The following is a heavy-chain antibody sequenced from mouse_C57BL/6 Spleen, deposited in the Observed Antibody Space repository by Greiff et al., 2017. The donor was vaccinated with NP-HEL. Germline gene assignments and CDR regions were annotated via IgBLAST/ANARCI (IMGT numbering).Heavy chain of an antibody. CDR1: GYTFTDYY. J-gene: IGHJ1*03. Sequence: EVQLQQSGPVLVKPGASVKMSCKASGYTFTDYYMNWVKQSHGKSLEWIGVINPYNGGTSYNQKFKGKATLTVDKSSSTAYMELNSLTSEDSAVYYCARAGDGLDVWGTGTTVTVSS. V-gene: IGHV1-19*01. CDR2: INPYNGGT. CDR3: ARAGDGLDV. D-gene: IGHD2-3*01.